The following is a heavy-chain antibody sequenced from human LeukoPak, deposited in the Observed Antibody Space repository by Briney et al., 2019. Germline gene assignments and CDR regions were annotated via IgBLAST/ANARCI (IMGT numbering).Heavy chain of an antibody. Sequence: SETLSLTCTVSGGSISSYYWSWLRQPPGKGLEWIGEINHSGSTNYNPSLKSRVTISVDTSKNQFSLKLSSVTAADTAVYYCASGTFLAAAEGSYYYYYGMDVWGQGTTVTVSS. D-gene: IGHD6-13*01. CDR3: ASGTFLAAAEGSYYYYYGMDV. J-gene: IGHJ6*02. V-gene: IGHV4-34*01. CDR1: GGSISSYY. CDR2: INHSGST.